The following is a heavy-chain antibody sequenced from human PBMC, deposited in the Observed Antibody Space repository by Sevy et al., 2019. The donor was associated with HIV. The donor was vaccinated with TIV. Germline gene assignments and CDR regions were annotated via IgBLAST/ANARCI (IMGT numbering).Heavy chain of an antibody. V-gene: IGHV3-15*01. CDR3: TTTLSTAHYMVV. D-gene: IGHD2-2*01. CDR2: IKSKTDGERT. J-gene: IGHJ6*02. CDR1: GLSFTSAW. Sequence: GGSLRLSCAASGLSFTSAWMSWVRQAPGKGLEWVGRIKSKTDGERTDYPAPVRGRFTISRDDSNNTLYLQMNSLETEDTAVYYCTTTLSTAHYMVVLGQGTTVTVSS.